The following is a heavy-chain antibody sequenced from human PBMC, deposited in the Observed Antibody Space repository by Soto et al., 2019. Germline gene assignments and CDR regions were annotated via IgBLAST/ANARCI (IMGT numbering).Heavy chain of an antibody. V-gene: IGHV1-18*03. CDR2: ISAYNGNT. Sequence: QAQMVQSGPEVKKAGASVKVSCKTSGYTFTNYGISWVRQAPGQGLEWMGWISAYNGNTSYAQKLQGRVTMTTDTSTTTAYMELKSLRSDDMATYYCARASDMDVWGQGTTVTVSS. CDR1: GYTFTNYG. CDR3: ARASDMDV. J-gene: IGHJ6*02.